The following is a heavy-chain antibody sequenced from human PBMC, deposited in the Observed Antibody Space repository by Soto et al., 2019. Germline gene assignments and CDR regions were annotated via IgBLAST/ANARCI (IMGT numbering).Heavy chain of an antibody. J-gene: IGHJ4*02. V-gene: IGHV3-23*01. CDR2: SDFSGRLT. CDR1: GFTSS. Sequence: EVQILEFGGALIQPGGSLRLSCAASGFTSSMTWVRQAPGKGLEWVSASDFSGRLTYYADSVKGRFTIFRDTSVNTLFLQMNSLRTEDTAVYYCANILVGQWLVPGGYWGPGTLVTVSS. CDR3: ANILVGQWLVPGGY. D-gene: IGHD6-19*01.